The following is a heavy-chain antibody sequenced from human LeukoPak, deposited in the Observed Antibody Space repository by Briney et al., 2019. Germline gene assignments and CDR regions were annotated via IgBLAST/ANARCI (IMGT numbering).Heavy chain of an antibody. Sequence: GGSLRLFCAASGFTFSSYGMHWVRQAPGKGLEWVAFIRYDGSNKYYADSVKGRFTISRDNSKNTLYLQMNSLRAEDTAVYYCAKAPSDFTVTSAEYFQHWGQGTLVTVSS. CDR1: GFTFSSYG. V-gene: IGHV3-30*02. CDR2: IRYDGSNK. CDR3: AKAPSDFTVTSAEYFQH. D-gene: IGHD4-17*01. J-gene: IGHJ1*01.